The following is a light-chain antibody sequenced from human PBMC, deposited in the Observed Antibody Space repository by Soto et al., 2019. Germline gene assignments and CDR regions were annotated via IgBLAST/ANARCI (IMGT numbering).Light chain of an antibody. V-gene: IGKV1-39*01. Sequence: DIQMSQSPSSLPASVGDRVTITCRASQSIDIHLNWYQQKPGKAPKLLIYGAISLQGGVPSRFSGSGSGTDFTLTVSSLQFEDFATYYCQQSYSTPVTFGGGTKVDIK. CDR2: GAI. CDR3: QQSYSTPVT. CDR1: QSIDIH. J-gene: IGKJ4*01.